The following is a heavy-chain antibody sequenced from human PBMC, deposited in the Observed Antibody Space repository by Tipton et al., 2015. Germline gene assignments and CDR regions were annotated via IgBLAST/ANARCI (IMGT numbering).Heavy chain of an antibody. CDR1: GGSISNNY. Sequence: GLVKPSETLSLTCTVSGGSISNNYWGWIRQPPGKGLEYIGYIFYSGDTNYNPSLKRRVSMSVDTSKNQISLTLTSVTAADTAVSYGARREDSGTYPLDYWGQGTLGTVSS. V-gene: IGHV4-59*13. CDR2: IFYSGDT. CDR3: ARREDSGTYPLDY. J-gene: IGHJ4*02. D-gene: IGHD3-10*01.